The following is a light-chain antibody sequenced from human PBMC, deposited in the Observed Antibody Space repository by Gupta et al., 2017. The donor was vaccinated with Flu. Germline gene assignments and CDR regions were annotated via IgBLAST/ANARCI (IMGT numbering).Light chain of an antibody. V-gene: IGKV1-5*03. CDR1: QSIDTW. J-gene: IGKJ1*01. Sequence: DIQMTQSPSTLSASVGDRVTITCRASQSIDTWLAWYQQKPGKAPNLLIYKGSNLQSWVPSRFSGSGSGKQFTLTISSLQHDDFATYYCQQYKSFWTFGQGTKVEVK. CDR3: QQYKSFWT. CDR2: KGS.